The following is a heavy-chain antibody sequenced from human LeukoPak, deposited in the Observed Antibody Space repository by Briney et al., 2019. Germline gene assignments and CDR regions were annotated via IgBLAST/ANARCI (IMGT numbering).Heavy chain of an antibody. CDR3: AKSPAEGYCSGSSCYSGYYYYMHV. Sequence: GGSLRLSCAASGFTLSSYGMSWVRQAPGKGLEWVSAISGSGGSTYYADSVKGRFTISRDNSKNTLYLQMNSLRAEDTAVYYCAKSPAEGYCSGSSCYSGYYYYMHVWGKGTTVTISS. J-gene: IGHJ6*03. V-gene: IGHV3-23*01. CDR1: GFTLSSYG. D-gene: IGHD2-15*01. CDR2: ISGSGGST.